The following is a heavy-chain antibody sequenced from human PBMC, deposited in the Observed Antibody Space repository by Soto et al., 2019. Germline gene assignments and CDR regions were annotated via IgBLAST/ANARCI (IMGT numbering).Heavy chain of an antibody. CDR3: VKDPMYSSGWKQTFDY. V-gene: IGHV3-64D*06. J-gene: IGHJ4*02. CDR1: GFTFSSYA. Sequence: PGGSLRLSCSASGFTFSSYAMHWVRQAPGKGLEYVSAISSNGGSTYYADSVKGRFTISRDNSKNTLYLQMSSLRAEDTAVYYCVKDPMYSSGWKQTFDYWGQGTLVTVSS. D-gene: IGHD6-19*01. CDR2: ISSNGGST.